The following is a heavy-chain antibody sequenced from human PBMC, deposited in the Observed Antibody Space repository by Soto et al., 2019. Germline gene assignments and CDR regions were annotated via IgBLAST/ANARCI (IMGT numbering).Heavy chain of an antibody. V-gene: IGHV3-23*01. CDR1: GFTFSSYA. CDR2: LSGSGFST. Sequence: PGGSLRLSCAASGFTFSSYAMSWVRQAPGKGLEWVSALSGSGFSTYYAGSVKGRFTISRDNSKNTLYLQMNSLRAEDTAIYYCAKGQDYGDYDHWFFDLWGRGTLVTVSS. D-gene: IGHD4-17*01. J-gene: IGHJ2*01. CDR3: AKGQDYGDYDHWFFDL.